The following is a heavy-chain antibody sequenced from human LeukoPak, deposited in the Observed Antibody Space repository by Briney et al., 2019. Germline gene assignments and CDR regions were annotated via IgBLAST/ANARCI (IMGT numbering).Heavy chain of an antibody. V-gene: IGHV3-66*01. J-gene: IGHJ3*02. D-gene: IGHD4/OR15-4a*01. CDR2: IFSGGST. CDR3: ARDGGARVAHDAFDI. CDR1: GFTVSNYY. Sequence: PGGSLRLSCAASGFTVSNYYMSWVRQAPGKGLEWVSVIFSGGSTYYADSVKGRFIISTDNSKNTLYLQMNSLRAEDTAVYYCARDGGARVAHDAFDIWGQGTMVTVSS.